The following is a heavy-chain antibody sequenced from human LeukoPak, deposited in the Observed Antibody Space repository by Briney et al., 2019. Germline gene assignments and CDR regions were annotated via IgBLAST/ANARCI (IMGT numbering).Heavy chain of an antibody. CDR2: ISGSGGST. D-gene: IGHD4-17*01. Sequence: GGSLRLSCAASGFTFSSYSMNWVRQAPGKGLEWVSAISGSGGSTYYADSVKGRFTISRDNAKNSLYLDMNSLRAEDTAVYYCARGHTAVTRHFDFWGQGTLVTVSS. CDR3: ARGHTAVTRHFDF. J-gene: IGHJ4*02. V-gene: IGHV3-21*01. CDR1: GFTFSSYS.